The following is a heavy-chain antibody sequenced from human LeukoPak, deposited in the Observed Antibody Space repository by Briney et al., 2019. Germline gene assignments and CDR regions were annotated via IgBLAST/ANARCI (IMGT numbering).Heavy chain of an antibody. CDR3: AKDLRYCGFDY. CDR1: GFTFSSYG. D-gene: IGHD2-8*02. J-gene: IGHJ4*02. V-gene: IGHV3-30*18. CDR2: ISYDGSNK. Sequence: PGRSLRLSCAASGFTFSSYGMHWVRQAPGKGLEWVAVISYDGSNKYYADSVKGRSTISRDNSKNTLYLQMNSLRAEDTAVYYCAKDLRYCGFDYWGQGTLVTVSS.